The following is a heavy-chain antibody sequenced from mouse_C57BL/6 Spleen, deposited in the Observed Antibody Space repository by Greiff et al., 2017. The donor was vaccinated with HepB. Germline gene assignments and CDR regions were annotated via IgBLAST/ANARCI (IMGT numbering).Heavy chain of an antibody. CDR2: ISDGGSYT. J-gene: IGHJ4*01. V-gene: IGHV5-4*01. Sequence: DVQLVESGGGLVKPGGSLKLSCAASGFTFSSYAMSWVRQTPEKRLEWVATISDGGSYTYYPDNVKGRFPISRDNAKNNMYLQMSHLKSEDTAMYYCARDPSNYFYYAMDYWGQGTSVTVSS. CDR3: ARDPSNYFYYAMDY. CDR1: GFTFSSYA. D-gene: IGHD2-5*01.